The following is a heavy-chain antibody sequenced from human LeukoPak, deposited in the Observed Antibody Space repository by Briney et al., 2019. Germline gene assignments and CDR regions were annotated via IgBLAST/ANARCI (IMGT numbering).Heavy chain of an antibody. CDR3: ASMGHYDGMDI. Sequence: GGSLRLSCAASGFTFSSYSMNWVRQAPGKGLEWVSYISSSGSPIYYADSVKGRFTISRDNAKNSLYLQMNSLRAEDTAIYYCASMGHYDGMDIWGQGTTVTVSS. J-gene: IGHJ6*02. V-gene: IGHV3-48*04. CDR1: GFTFSSYS. CDR2: ISSSGSPI. D-gene: IGHD3-16*01.